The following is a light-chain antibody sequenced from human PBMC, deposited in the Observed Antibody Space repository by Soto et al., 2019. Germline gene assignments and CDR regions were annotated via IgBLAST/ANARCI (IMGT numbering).Light chain of an antibody. CDR3: SSYTSSSSVV. Sequence: QSVLTQPASVSGSTGQSITISCTGASSDVGGYNYVSWYQQHPGKVPKVLIYEVSVRPSGVSNRFSGSKSGNMASLTISGLQAEDEADYYCSSYTSSSSVVFGGGTKVTVL. J-gene: IGLJ2*01. V-gene: IGLV2-14*01. CDR1: SSDVGGYNY. CDR2: EVS.